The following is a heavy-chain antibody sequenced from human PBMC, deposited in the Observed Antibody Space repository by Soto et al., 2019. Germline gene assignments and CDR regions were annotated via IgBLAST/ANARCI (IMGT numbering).Heavy chain of an antibody. Sequence: ESGGGLVQPGGSLRLSCAASGFILRNYWMSWVRQAPGMGLQWVASIKEDGSEKYYVDPVKGRFTISRENAKNSLYLQMNSLRAEDTAVYYCARYRSLDPWGQGILVTVSS. CDR3: ARYRSLDP. CDR1: GFILRNYW. J-gene: IGHJ5*02. CDR2: IKEDGSEK. V-gene: IGHV3-7*03. D-gene: IGHD3-16*02.